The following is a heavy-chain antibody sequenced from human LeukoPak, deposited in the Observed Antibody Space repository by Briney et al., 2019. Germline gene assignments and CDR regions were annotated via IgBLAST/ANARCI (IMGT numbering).Heavy chain of an antibody. CDR2: IYYSGST. CDR1: GYFVTSDYY. CDR3: ARVGTARPSYCFDY. V-gene: IGHV4-38-2*01. Sequence: SETQSLICAVSGYFVTSDYYWGWIRQPPGKGLERIWRIYYSGSTYYNPSLKSRVTISVDTSKNQFSLKLSSMTAADTAVYYCARVGTARPSYCFDYWGQGTLVTVSS. J-gene: IGHJ4*02. D-gene: IGHD6-6*01.